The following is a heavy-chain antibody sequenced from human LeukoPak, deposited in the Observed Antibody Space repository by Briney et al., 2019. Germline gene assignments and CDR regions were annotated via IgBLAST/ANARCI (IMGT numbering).Heavy chain of an antibody. CDR2: IRGDGYDT. V-gene: IGHV3-74*01. D-gene: IGHD3-10*01. Sequence: GGSLRLSCTASGFTFSNFWMHWVRHAPGKGLVWVSRIRGDGYDTNYADSVKGRSTISRDNAQNTLYLQMNSLRAEDTAVYYCASDRVLGSGSLDNWGQGTLVTVSS. J-gene: IGHJ4*02. CDR1: GFTFSNFW. CDR3: ASDRVLGSGSLDN.